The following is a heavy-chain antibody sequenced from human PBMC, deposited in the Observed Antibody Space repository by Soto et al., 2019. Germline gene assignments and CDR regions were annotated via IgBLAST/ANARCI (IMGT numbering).Heavy chain of an antibody. Sequence: GGSLRLSCAASGFTFSSYGMHWVRQAPGKGLEWVAVISYDGSNKYYADSVKGRFTISRDNSKNTLYLQMNSLRAEDTAVYYCAKEVVRFGELSRFDYWGQGTLVTVSS. D-gene: IGHD3-10*01. J-gene: IGHJ4*02. CDR1: GFTFSSYG. V-gene: IGHV3-30*18. CDR3: AKEVVRFGELSRFDY. CDR2: ISYDGSNK.